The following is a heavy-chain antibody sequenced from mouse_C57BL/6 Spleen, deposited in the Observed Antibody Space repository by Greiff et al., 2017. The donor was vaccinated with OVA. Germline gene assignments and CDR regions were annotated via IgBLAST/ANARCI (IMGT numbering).Heavy chain of an antibody. J-gene: IGHJ2*01. V-gene: IGHV1-42*01. Sequence: EVHLVESGPELVKPGASVKISCKASGYSFTGYYMNWVKQSPEKSLEWIGEINPSTGGTTYNQKFKAKATLTVDKSSSTAYMQLKSLTSEDSAVYYCARYNDHFDYWGQGTTLTVSS. CDR2: INPSTGGT. D-gene: IGHD1-3*01. CDR3: ARYNDHFDY. CDR1: GYSFTGYY.